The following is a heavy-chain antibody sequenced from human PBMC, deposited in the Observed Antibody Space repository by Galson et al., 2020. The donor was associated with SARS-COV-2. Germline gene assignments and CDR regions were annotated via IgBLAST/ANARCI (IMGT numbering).Heavy chain of an antibody. CDR3: ATSRAFGGYEWGGF. D-gene: IGHD5-12*01. CDR2: ISSSGANT. CDR1: GLSLNAYA. V-gene: IGHV3-23*01. J-gene: IGHJ4*02. Sequence: GGSLRLSCAVSGLSLNAYALSWVRLAPGRGLEWVSIISSSGANTYYADSVKGRFTVSRDNSEKTIYLKMNPLRADDTAVYYCATSRAFGGYEWGGFWGQGTLVTVSS.